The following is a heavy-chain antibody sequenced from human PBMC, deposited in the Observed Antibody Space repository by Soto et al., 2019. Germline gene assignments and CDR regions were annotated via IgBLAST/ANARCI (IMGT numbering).Heavy chain of an antibody. J-gene: IGHJ3*02. D-gene: IGHD2-21*01. CDR1: DGSVSSGSYY. CDR3: ARDRGDPTLAFDT. CDR2: IYYSGST. V-gene: IGHV4-61*01. Sequence: QVQLQESGPGLVKPSETLSLTCTVSDGSVSSGSYYWNWIRQPPGKGLEWIGFIYYSGSTHYNPYHQSRVTITVDTSRSQLSLRLSSVTAADKAIYYCARDRGDPTLAFDTGGQGTRFTFSP.